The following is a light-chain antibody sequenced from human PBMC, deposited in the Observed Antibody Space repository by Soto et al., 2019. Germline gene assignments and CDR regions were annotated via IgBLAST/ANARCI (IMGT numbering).Light chain of an antibody. CDR2: DVR. V-gene: IGLV2-14*01. CDR1: SSDVGGYNY. J-gene: IGLJ2*01. CDR3: SSYTRSSTLGV. Sequence: QSALTQPASVSGYPGQSITISCTGSSSDVGGYNYVSCYQQHQGKAPKLMIYDVRNRPSGVSNRFSGSKSGNTASLTISGRQAEDEADYDCSSYTRSSTLGVFGGGTKRTV.